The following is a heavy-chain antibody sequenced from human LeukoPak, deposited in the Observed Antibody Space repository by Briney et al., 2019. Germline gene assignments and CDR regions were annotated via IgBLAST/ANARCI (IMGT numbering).Heavy chain of an antibody. CDR1: GYSFTSYW. CDR3: ARHVPGSGSSDAFDI. V-gene: IGHV5-51*01. Sequence: GESLKISCKGFGYSFTSYWIGWVRQMPGKGLEWMGIIYPGDSNTKYSPSFQGQVTISADKSVSTAYLQWSSLKASDTAMYYCARHVPGSGSSDAFDIWGQGTMVTVSS. D-gene: IGHD1-26*01. J-gene: IGHJ3*02. CDR2: IYPGDSNT.